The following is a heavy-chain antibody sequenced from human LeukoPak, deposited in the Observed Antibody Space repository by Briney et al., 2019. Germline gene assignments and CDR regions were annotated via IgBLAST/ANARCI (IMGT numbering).Heavy chain of an antibody. CDR3: ARDSMMNPYYYYMDV. D-gene: IGHD2/OR15-2a*01. CDR2: VYSSGST. V-gene: IGHV4-4*07. J-gene: IGHJ6*03. CDR1: GVSISSYY. Sequence: PSETLSLTCTVSGVSISSYYWSWIRQPAGKGLEWIGRVYSSGSTNYNPSLKSRVTMSVDTSKNQFSLKLSSVTAADTAVYYCARDSMMNPYYYYMDVWGKGTTVTVSS.